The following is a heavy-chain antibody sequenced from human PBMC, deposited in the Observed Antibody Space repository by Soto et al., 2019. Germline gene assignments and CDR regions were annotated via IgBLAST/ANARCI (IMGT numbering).Heavy chain of an antibody. CDR1: GGSFSGYY. Sequence: SETLSLTCAVYGGSFSGYYWSWIRQPPGKGLEWIGEINHSGSTNYNPSLKSRVTISVDTSKNQFSLKLSSVTAADTAVYYCARGTIVVVPAAMSVWRLDWFDLWGQGTLVTVSS. D-gene: IGHD2-2*01. V-gene: IGHV4-34*01. CDR3: ARGTIVVVPAAMSVWRLDWFDL. J-gene: IGHJ5*02. CDR2: INHSGST.